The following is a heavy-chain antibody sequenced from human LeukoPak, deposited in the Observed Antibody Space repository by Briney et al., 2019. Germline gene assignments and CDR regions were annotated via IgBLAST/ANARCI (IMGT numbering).Heavy chain of an antibody. CDR1: GFAFSSNW. Sequence: GGSLRLSCAASGFAFSSNWMHWVRQTPGKGPVWVSRINSGGSGTSYADSVEGRFTISRDNAKNTLYLQMNSLKGEDTAVYYCATSPGPLAEYWGRGTLVTVSS. CDR2: INSGGSGT. D-gene: IGHD3-10*01. CDR3: ATSPGPLAEY. J-gene: IGHJ4*02. V-gene: IGHV3-74*01.